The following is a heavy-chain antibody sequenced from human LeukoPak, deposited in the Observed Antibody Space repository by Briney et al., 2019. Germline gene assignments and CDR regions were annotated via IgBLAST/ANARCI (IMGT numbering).Heavy chain of an antibody. V-gene: IGHV4-38-2*02. D-gene: IGHD1-26*01. CDR3: ARDSGGSY. Sequence: ETLSLTCTVSGYSISSGYYWGWIRQPPGKGLEWIGSIYHSGSTYYNPSLKSRVTISVDTSKNQFSLKLSSVTAADTAVYYCARDSGGSYWGQGTLVTVSS. CDR2: IYHSGST. J-gene: IGHJ4*02. CDR1: GYSISSGYY.